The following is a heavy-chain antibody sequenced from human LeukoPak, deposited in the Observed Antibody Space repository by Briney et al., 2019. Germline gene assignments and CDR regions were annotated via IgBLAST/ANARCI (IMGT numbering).Heavy chain of an antibody. D-gene: IGHD3-22*01. V-gene: IGHV4-30-2*01. CDR1: GGSISSGGYS. J-gene: IGHJ2*01. CDR2: IYHSGST. Sequence: PSETLSLTCAVSGGSISSGGYSWSWIRQPPGKGLEWIGYIYHSGSTYYNPSLKSRVTISVDRSKNQFSLKLSSVTAADTAVYYCARANYYDSSGSVRANWYFDLWGRGTLVTVSS. CDR3: ARANYYDSSGSVRANWYFDL.